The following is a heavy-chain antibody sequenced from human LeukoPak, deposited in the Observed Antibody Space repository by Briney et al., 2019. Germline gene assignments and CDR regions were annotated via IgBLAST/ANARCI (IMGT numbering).Heavy chain of an antibody. CDR1: WFTLSSNL. J-gene: IGHJ4*02. V-gene: IGHV3-53*04. CDR3: ARSGIAAAGYDY. CDR2: IYSGGST. Sequence: GSLRPSRAASWFTLSSNLLSLGRQAPGKGLEWVSVIYSGGSTYYADSVKGRFTISRHNSKNTLYLQMNSLRAEDTAMYYCARSGIAAAGYDYWGQGTLVTVSS. D-gene: IGHD6-13*01.